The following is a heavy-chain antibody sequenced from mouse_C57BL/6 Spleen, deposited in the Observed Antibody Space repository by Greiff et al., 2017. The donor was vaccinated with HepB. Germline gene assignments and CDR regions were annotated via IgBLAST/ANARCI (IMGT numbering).Heavy chain of an antibody. CDR3: ARDTDWDLRYWYFDV. Sequence: EVKLMESGPGLVKPSQSLSLTCSVTGYSITSGYYWNWIRQFPGNKLEWMGYISYDGSNNYNPSLKNRISITRDTSKNQFFLKLNSVTTEDTATYYCARDTDWDLRYWYFDVWGTGTTVTVSS. D-gene: IGHD4-1*01. V-gene: IGHV3-6*01. J-gene: IGHJ1*03. CDR2: ISYDGSN. CDR1: GYSITSGYY.